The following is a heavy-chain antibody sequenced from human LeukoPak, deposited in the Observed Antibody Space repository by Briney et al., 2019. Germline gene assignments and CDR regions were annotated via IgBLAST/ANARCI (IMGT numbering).Heavy chain of an antibody. CDR1: GFTFGDYA. D-gene: IGHD5-18*01. Sequence: GGSLRLSCTASGFTFGDYAMSWVRQAPGKGLEWVGFIRSKAYGGTTEYAASVKGRFTILRDDSKSIAYLQMNSLKTEDTAVYYCTRESGDTAMAPTSDYWGQGTLVTVSS. CDR2: IRSKAYGGTT. J-gene: IGHJ4*02. V-gene: IGHV3-49*04. CDR3: TRESGDTAMAPTSDY.